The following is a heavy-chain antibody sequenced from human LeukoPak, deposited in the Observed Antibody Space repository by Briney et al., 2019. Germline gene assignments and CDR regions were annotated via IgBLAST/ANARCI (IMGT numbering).Heavy chain of an antibody. D-gene: IGHD3-22*01. CDR2: FDPENGET. V-gene: IGHV1-24*01. Sequence: ASVKVSCKVSGYTLSELSMHWVRQAHGKGLEWMGRFDPENGETLYAPDFQGRVSLTEDTSAATAYMELISLRSEDTAVYYCTRSAVVLPYYFDYWGQGTLVTVSS. CDR1: GYTLSELS. CDR3: TRSAVVLPYYFDY. J-gene: IGHJ4*02.